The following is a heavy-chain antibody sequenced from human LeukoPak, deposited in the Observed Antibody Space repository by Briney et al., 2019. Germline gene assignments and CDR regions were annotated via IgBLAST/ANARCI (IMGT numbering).Heavy chain of an antibody. J-gene: IGHJ5*02. V-gene: IGHV1-3*01. CDR1: GYTFTSYA. Sequence: ASVKVSCKASGYTFTSYAMHWVRQAPGQRLEWMGWINAGNDNTKYSQKFRGRVTITRDTSASTAYMELSSLRSEDTAVYYCARDLGYCTGGTCYPNWFDPRGQGTLVTVSS. D-gene: IGHD2-15*01. CDR3: ARDLGYCTGGTCYPNWFDP. CDR2: INAGNDNT.